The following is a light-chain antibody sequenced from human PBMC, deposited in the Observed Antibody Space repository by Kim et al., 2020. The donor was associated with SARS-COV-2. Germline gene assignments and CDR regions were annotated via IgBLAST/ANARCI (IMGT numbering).Light chain of an antibody. J-gene: IGLJ3*02. CDR3: CSYAGTYTWV. Sequence: QSALTQPRSVSGSPGQSVTISCTGTSSNVGGYNYVSWYQQYPGTAPKLIIYDVNKRPSGVPDRFSGSKSDNTASLTISGLQAEDEADYYCCSYAGTYTWVFGGGTKVTIL. V-gene: IGLV2-11*01. CDR2: DVN. CDR1: SSNVGGYNY.